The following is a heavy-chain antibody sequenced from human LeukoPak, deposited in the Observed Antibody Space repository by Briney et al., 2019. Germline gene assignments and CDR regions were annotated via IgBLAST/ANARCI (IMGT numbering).Heavy chain of an antibody. CDR3: AKDQYYDSSGSLGYFDY. CDR1: GFTFSSYG. V-gene: IGHV3-30*18. D-gene: IGHD3-22*01. CDR2: ISYDGSNK. J-gene: IGHJ4*02. Sequence: GGSLRLSCAASGFTFSSYGMHWVRQAPGKGLEWVAVISYDGSNKYYADSVKGRFTISRDNSKNTLYLQMNSLRAEDTAVYYCAKDQYYDSSGSLGYFDYWGQGTLVTVSS.